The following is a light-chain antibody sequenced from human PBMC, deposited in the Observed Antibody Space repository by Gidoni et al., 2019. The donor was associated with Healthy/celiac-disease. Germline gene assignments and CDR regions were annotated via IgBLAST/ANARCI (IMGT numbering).Light chain of an antibody. V-gene: IGKV1-33*01. J-gene: IGKJ5*01. Sequence: DIQMTQSPSSLSASVGDRVTITCQASQDISNYLNWYQQKPGKAPKLLLYDASNLATGVPSRFSGSGSGTDFTFTISSLQPEDIATYYCQQYDNLPVTFGQGTRLEIK. CDR2: DAS. CDR1: QDISNY. CDR3: QQYDNLPVT.